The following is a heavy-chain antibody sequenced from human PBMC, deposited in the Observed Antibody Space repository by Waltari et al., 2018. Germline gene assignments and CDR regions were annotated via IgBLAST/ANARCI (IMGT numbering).Heavy chain of an antibody. V-gene: IGHV4-38-2*02. J-gene: IGHJ3*02. D-gene: IGHD6-13*01. CDR2: IYHSGRT. CDR3: ARDPPACSSSWCNDAFDI. CDR1: GYSISSGYY. Sequence: QVQLQESGPGLVKPSETLSLTCTVSGYSISSGYYWGWIRQPPGKGLEWIGSIYHSGRTYYNPSLKSRVTISVDTSKNQFSLKLSSVTAADTAVYYCARDPPACSSSWCNDAFDIWGQGTMVTVSS.